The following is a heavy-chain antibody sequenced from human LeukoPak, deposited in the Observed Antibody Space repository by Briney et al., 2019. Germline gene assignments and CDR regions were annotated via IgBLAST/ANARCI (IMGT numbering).Heavy chain of an antibody. CDR1: GGTFISYA. V-gene: IGHV1-69*05. Sequence: GASVKVSCKASGGTFISYAISWVRQAPGQGLEWMGGIIPIFGTANYAQKFQGRVTITTDESTSTAYMELSSLRSEDTAVYYCARDRLGYCSSTSCSLDLYYFDYWGQGTLVTVSS. J-gene: IGHJ4*02. CDR3: ARDRLGYCSSTSCSLDLYYFDY. CDR2: IIPIFGTA. D-gene: IGHD2-2*01.